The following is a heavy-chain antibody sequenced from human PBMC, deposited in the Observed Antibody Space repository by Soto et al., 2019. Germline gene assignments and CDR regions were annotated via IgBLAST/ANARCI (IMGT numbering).Heavy chain of an antibody. CDR3: AKGGVVIISPPSDY. Sequence: EVQLVESGGGLVQPGRSLRLSCAASGFTFDDYAMHWVRQAPGKGLEWVSGISWNSGSIGYADSVKGRFTISRDNAKNSLYLKMNSLRAEDTALYYCAKGGVVIISPPSDYWGQGTLVTVSS. V-gene: IGHV3-9*01. J-gene: IGHJ4*02. CDR1: GFTFDDYA. D-gene: IGHD3-3*01. CDR2: ISWNSGSI.